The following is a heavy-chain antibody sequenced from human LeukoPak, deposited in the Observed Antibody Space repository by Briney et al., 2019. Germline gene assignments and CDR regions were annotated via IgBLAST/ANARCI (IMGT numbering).Heavy chain of an antibody. CDR3: ARHYRLAGYFYYMDV. CDR1: GGSFSGYY. J-gene: IGHJ6*03. V-gene: IGHV4-34*01. CDR2: INHSGST. D-gene: IGHD6-19*01. Sequence: SETLSLTCAVYGGSFSGYYWSWIRQPPGKGLEWIGEINHSGSTNYNPSLKSRVTISVDTSKNQFSLNLNSLTAADTAVYYCARHYRLAGYFYYMDVWGKGTTVTVSS.